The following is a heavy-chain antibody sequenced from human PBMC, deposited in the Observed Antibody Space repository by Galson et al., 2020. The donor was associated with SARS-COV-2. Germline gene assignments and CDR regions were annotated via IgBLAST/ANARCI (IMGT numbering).Heavy chain of an antibody. CDR3: AKDPGISVAGLASSNYYYYYGMDV. CDR1: GLTFSSYG. D-gene: IGHD6-19*01. CDR2: ISYEGSNQ. V-gene: IGHV3-30*18. Sequence: GGPLRLSCAASGLTFSSYGMPGVRQAPGKGLKWVAVISYEGSNQYYADPVKGRFTISRDNSMNTPYLKMNSLRAEDTAVYYCAKDPGISVAGLASSNYYYYYGMDVWGQGTTVVVSS. J-gene: IGHJ6*02.